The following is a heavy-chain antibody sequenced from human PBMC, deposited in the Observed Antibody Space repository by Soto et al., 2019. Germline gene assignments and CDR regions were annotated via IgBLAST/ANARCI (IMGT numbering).Heavy chain of an antibody. CDR1: GFTFSSYG. V-gene: IGHV3-30*18. CDR2: ISYDGSNK. D-gene: IGHD6-19*01. J-gene: IGHJ4*02. CDR3: AKDRSSGWYGYEAYYFDY. Sequence: QVQLVESGGGVVQPGRSLRLSCAASGFTFSSYGMHWVRQAPGKGLEWGAVISYDGSNKYYADSVKGRFTISRDNSKNTLYLQMNSLRAEDTAVYYCAKDRSSGWYGYEAYYFDYWGQGTLVTVSS.